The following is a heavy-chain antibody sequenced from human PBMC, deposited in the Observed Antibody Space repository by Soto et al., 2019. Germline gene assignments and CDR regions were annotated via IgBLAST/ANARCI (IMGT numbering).Heavy chain of an antibody. J-gene: IGHJ6*02. Sequence: QVQLVQSGAEVKKPGSSVKVSCKASGGTFSSYAISWVRQAPGQGLEWMGGIIPIFGTANYAQKFQGRVTISADESTSTAYRELSSLRSEDTAVYYCARSVSFRYQLLKRGMDVWGQGTTVTVSS. D-gene: IGHD2-2*01. CDR3: ARSVSFRYQLLKRGMDV. CDR2: IIPIFGTA. V-gene: IGHV1-69*01. CDR1: GGTFSSYA.